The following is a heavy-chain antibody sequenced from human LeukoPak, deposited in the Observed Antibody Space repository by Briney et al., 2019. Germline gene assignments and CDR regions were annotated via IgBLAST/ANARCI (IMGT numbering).Heavy chain of an antibody. V-gene: IGHV4-39*01. CDR2: INSGGHT. D-gene: IGHD6-19*01. CDR3: ARQIALAGEWAFDI. J-gene: IGHJ3*02. CDR1: GGRSIMKNYF. Sequence: PSGTLSFTCSAPGGRSIMKNYFWCGIRQPPGKGLACIGSINSGGHTYFNPSLKSRVTISVDTSKNLFSLKVGSMTAADTAVYYCARQIALAGEWAFDIWGQGTKVTVSS.